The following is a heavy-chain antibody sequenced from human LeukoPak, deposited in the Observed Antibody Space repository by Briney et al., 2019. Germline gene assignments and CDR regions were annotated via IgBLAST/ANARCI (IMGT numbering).Heavy chain of an antibody. CDR3: VPGARQWLVLGDYFDY. D-gene: IGHD6-19*01. V-gene: IGHV3-30*03. CDR1: GFTFSNYV. J-gene: IGHJ4*02. Sequence: PGRSLRLSCATSGFTFSNYVMHWVRQAPGKGPEWVAGISNDGSKKYYADSVKGRFTISRDSSRNTLYLQMNSLRTEDTAVYYCVPGARQWLVLGDYFDYWGQGTLVTVSS. CDR2: ISNDGSKK.